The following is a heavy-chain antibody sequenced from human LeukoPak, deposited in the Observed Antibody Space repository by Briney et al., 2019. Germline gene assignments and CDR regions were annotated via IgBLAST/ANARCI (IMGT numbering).Heavy chain of an antibody. CDR1: GYSFTRND. CDR2: MNPGSGNG. Sequence: ASVKVSCKASGYSFTRNDINWVRQAAGHGLEWMGWMNPGSGNGGYAQNFQGRVTMTRDTSVNTAYMELSSLRSDDTAVYYCARGDTTTDAFDMWGQGTMVTVSS. D-gene: IGHD5-12*01. CDR3: ARGDTTTDAFDM. J-gene: IGHJ3*02. V-gene: IGHV1-8*01.